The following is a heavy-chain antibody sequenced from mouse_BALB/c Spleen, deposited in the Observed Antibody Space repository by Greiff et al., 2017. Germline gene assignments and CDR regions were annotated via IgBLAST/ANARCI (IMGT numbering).Heavy chain of an antibody. CDR2: ISSGGNYT. CDR3: ARHDGYYAAY. CDR1: GFTFSSYG. Sequence: EVKLMESGGDLVKPGGSLKLSCAASGFTFSSYGMSWVRQTPDKRLEWVATISSGGNYTYYPDSVKGRFTISRDNAKNTLYLQMSSLKSEDTAMYYCARHDGYYAAYWGQGTLVTVSA. V-gene: IGHV5-6*01. J-gene: IGHJ3*01. D-gene: IGHD2-3*01.